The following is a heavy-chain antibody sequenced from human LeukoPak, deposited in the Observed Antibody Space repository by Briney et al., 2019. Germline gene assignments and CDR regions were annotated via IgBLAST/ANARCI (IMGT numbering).Heavy chain of an antibody. CDR2: VSAYNGNT. CDR3: ARVWMGREGVFYSY. D-gene: IGHD3-9*01. Sequence: ASVKVSCKASGYTFTSYGISWVRQAPGQGLEWMGWVSAYNGNTNYAQKLQGRVTMTTDTSTSTAYMELRSLRSDDTAVYYCARVWMGREGVFYSYWGQGTLVTVSS. V-gene: IGHV1-18*01. CDR1: GYTFTSYG. J-gene: IGHJ4*02.